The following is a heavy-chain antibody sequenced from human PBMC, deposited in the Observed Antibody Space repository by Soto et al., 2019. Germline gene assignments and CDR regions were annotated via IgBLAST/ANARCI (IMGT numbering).Heavy chain of an antibody. CDR3: AKEGGLSGSYYISSSYYFDY. CDR2: ISYDGSNT. CDR1: GFTFSSYG. D-gene: IGHD1-26*01. J-gene: IGHJ4*02. V-gene: IGHV3-30*18. Sequence: QVQLVESGGGVVQPGRSLSLSCVASGFTFSSYGMHWVRQAPGKGLEWVAIISYDGSNTYYADSVKGRFTISRDNSKNTLYLQMNSLRAEDTSVYYCAKEGGLSGSYYISSSYYFDYCGQGTLVTVSS.